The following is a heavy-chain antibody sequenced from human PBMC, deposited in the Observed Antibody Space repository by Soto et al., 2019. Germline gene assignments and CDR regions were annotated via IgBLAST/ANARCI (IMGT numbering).Heavy chain of an antibody. CDR3: ARSPDGRAYYYYGMDV. D-gene: IGHD1-26*01. CDR2: ISAYNGNT. V-gene: IGHV1-18*01. J-gene: IGHJ6*02. CDR1: GYTFTSYG. Sequence: ASVKVSCKASGYTFTSYGISWVRQAPGQGLEWMGWISAYNGNTNYAQKLQGRVTMTTDTSTSTAYMELRSLRSDDTAVYYCARSPDGRAYYYYGMDVWGQGTTVTVSS.